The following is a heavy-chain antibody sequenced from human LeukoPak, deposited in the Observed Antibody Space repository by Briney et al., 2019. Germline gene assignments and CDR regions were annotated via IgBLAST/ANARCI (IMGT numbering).Heavy chain of an antibody. D-gene: IGHD5/OR15-5a*01. Sequence: GGSLRLSCAASGFTVSTNYMSWVRQAPGKGLEWVSVIYIGGSTFYADSVEGRFSISRDNSKNTLYLQMNSLRAEDTAVYYCARGSTRYYFGYWGQGTLVTVSS. CDR2: IYIGGST. CDR1: GFTVSTNY. J-gene: IGHJ4*02. V-gene: IGHV3-66*01. CDR3: ARGSTRYYFGY.